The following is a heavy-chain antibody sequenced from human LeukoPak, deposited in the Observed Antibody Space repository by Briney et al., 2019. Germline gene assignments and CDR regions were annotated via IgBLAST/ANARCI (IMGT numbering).Heavy chain of an antibody. Sequence: GGSLRLSCAASGFTFSNAWMSWVRQAPGKGLEWVGRIKSKTDGGTTDYAAPVKGRFTISRDDSKNTLYLQMNSLKTEDTAVYYCTTNVIITSLTSLLSGYDLDYWGQGTLVTVSS. CDR3: TTNVIITSLTSLLSGYDLDY. V-gene: IGHV3-15*01. CDR1: GFTFSNAW. CDR2: IKSKTDGGTT. D-gene: IGHD5-12*01. J-gene: IGHJ4*02.